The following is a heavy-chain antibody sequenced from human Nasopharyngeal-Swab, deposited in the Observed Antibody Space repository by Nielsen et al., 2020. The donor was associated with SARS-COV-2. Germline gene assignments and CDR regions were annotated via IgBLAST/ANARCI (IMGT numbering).Heavy chain of an antibody. V-gene: IGHV4-31*03. Sequence: SETLSLTCTVSGGSISSGGYYWSWIRQHPGKGLEWIGYIYYSGSTYYNPSLKSRVTIPVDTSKNQFSLKLSSVTAADTAVYYCARAAITMIVVVSAFDIWGQGTMVTVSS. CDR2: IYYSGST. D-gene: IGHD3-22*01. J-gene: IGHJ3*02. CDR1: GGSISSGGYY. CDR3: ARAAITMIVVVSAFDI.